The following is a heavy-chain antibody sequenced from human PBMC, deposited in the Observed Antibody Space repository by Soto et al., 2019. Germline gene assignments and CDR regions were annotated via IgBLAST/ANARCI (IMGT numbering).Heavy chain of an antibody. J-gene: IGHJ4*02. D-gene: IGHD6-13*01. CDR1: GFTFSSYW. Sequence: GSLRLSCAASGFTFSSYWMSWVRQAPGKGLEWVANIKEDGSEKYYVDSVKGRFTISRDNAKNSLYLQMNSLRAKDTAVFYCARATGIGAAGTTHYWGQGTLVTVSS. CDR3: ARATGIGAAGTTHY. CDR2: IKEDGSEK. V-gene: IGHV3-7*01.